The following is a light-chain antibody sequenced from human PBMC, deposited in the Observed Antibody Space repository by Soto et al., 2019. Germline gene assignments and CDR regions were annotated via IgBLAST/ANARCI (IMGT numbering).Light chain of an antibody. V-gene: IGLV2-8*01. CDR3: SSHGGGNKFYV. J-gene: IGLJ1*01. Sequence: QSALTQPPSASGSPGQSVTISCTGTSSDIGAYNFVSWYQQHPGKAPKLIIHEVSKRPSGVPDRFSRSKSGNTASLTVSGLQAEDEADYYCSSHGGGNKFYVFGTGTKLTVL. CDR2: EVS. CDR1: SSDIGAYNF.